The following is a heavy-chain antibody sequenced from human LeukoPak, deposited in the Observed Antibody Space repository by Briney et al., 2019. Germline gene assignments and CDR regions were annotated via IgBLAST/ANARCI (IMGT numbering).Heavy chain of an antibody. V-gene: IGHV5-51*01. Sequence: GASLQISCQGSGSSFTSYWIGWVRQLPGKGMEWMGIIYPGDSDTRYSPSFQGQVTISADKSISSAYLQWSSLKASDTAMYYCARLVNYYYYYMDVWGKGTTVTVSS. CDR1: GSSFTSYW. J-gene: IGHJ6*03. D-gene: IGHD2-21*01. CDR3: ARLVNYYYYYMDV. CDR2: IYPGDSDT.